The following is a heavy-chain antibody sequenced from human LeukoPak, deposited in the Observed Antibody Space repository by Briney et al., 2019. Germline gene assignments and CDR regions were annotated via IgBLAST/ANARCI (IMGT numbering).Heavy chain of an antibody. CDR2: INPNSGGT. Sequence: ASVKVSCKASGYTFTGYYMHWVRQAPGQGLEWMGWINPNSGGTNYAQKFQGRVTMTRDTSISTAYMELSRLRSDDTAVYYCARVSSPRVLGAKPQXDFDYWGQGXLVTVSS. CDR1: GYTFTGYY. J-gene: IGHJ4*02. CDR3: ARVSSPRVLGAKPQXDFDY. D-gene: IGHD4/OR15-4a*01. V-gene: IGHV1-2*02.